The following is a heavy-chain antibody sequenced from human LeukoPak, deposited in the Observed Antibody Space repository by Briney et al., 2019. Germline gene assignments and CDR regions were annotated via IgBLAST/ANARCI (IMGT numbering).Heavy chain of an antibody. CDR2: IWYDGSNK. CDR3: AVVLRGYSYGFDY. CDR1: GFTFSSYG. J-gene: IGHJ4*02. V-gene: IGHV3-33*01. Sequence: GRSLRLSCAASGFTFSSYGMHWVRQAPGKGLEWVAVIWYDGSNKYCADSVKGRFTISRDNSKNTLYLQMNSLRAEDTAVYYCAVVLRGYSYGFDYWGQGTLVTVSS. D-gene: IGHD5-18*01.